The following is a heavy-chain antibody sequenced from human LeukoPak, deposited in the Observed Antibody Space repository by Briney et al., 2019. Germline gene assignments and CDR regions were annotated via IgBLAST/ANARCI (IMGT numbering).Heavy chain of an antibody. D-gene: IGHD2-15*01. CDR3: AKESLVDI. J-gene: IGHJ3*02. Sequence: GGSLRLSCVGSDFVFTAFWMHWVRQAPGKEPLWVSRINSDGSSISYADSVKGRFTISRDNAKKTVYLQMNSLRAEDTAVYYCAKESLVDIWGQGTMVTVSS. CDR2: INSDGSSI. V-gene: IGHV3-74*01. CDR1: DFVFTAFW.